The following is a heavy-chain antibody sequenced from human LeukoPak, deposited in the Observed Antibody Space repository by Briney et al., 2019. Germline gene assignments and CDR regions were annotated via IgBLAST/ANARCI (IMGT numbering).Heavy chain of an antibody. D-gene: IGHD6-13*01. J-gene: IGHJ3*02. Sequence: GGSLRLSCAASGFTFDDYAMHWVQHAPGKGLEWVSGISWNSGSIGYADSVKGRFTISRDNAKNSLYLQMNSLRAEDTALYYCAKGGYSSSWDAFDIWGQGTMVTVSS. CDR2: ISWNSGSI. CDR3: AKGGYSSSWDAFDI. V-gene: IGHV3-9*01. CDR1: GFTFDDYA.